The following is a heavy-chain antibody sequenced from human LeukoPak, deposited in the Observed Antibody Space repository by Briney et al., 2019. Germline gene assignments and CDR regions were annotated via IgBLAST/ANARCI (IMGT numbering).Heavy chain of an antibody. CDR2: IYYSKNT. CDR3: VSPRGFSYGYFDY. CDR1: GGSISSSSAY. V-gene: IGHV4-39*01. D-gene: IGHD5-18*01. J-gene: IGHJ4*02. Sequence: SETLSLTCTVSGGSISSSSAYWGWIRQPPGKGLEWIGSIYYSKNTYYNPSLKSRVTISADTSKSQFSLTLGSVSATDTAVYYCVSPRGFSYGYFDYWGQGTLATVSS.